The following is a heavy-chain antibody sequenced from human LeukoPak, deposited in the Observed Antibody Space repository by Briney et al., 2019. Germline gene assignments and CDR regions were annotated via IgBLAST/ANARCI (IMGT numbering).Heavy chain of an antibody. J-gene: IGHJ6*02. CDR3: ARVGPRVVGATHYYGMDV. CDR2: IYTSGST. V-gene: IGHV4-4*07. Sequence: SETLSLTCTVSGGSISSYYWSWIRQPAGKGLEWIGRIYTSGSTNYNPSLKSRVTMSVDASKNQFSLKLSSVTAADTAVYYCARVGPRVVGATHYYGMDVWGQGTTVTVSS. CDR1: GGSISSYY. D-gene: IGHD1-26*01.